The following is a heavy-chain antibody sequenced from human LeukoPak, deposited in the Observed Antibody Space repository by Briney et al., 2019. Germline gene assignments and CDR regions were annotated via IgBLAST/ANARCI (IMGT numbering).Heavy chain of an antibody. CDR2: ISGSGGST. Sequence: GGSLRLSCAASGFTFSNYAMSWVRQAPGKGLEWVSAISGSGGSTYYADSVKGRFTISRDNSKNTLYLQMNSLRVEDTAVYYCAKGGSGSFHYFDYWGQGTLVTVSS. V-gene: IGHV3-23*01. CDR1: GFTFSNYA. J-gene: IGHJ4*02. CDR3: AKGGSGSFHYFDY. D-gene: IGHD6-13*01.